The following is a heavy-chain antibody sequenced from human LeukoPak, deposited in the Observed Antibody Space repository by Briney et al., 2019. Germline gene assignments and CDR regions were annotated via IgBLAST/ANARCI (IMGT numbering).Heavy chain of an antibody. V-gene: IGHV1-2*02. Sequence: ASVKVSCKASGYTFTGYYIHWVRQAPGQGLEWMGWINPNSGGTNYAQKFQGRVTMTTDTSTSTAYMELRSLRSDDTAVYYCARVGVELNDYADFNWFDPWGQGTLVTVSS. CDR3: ARVGVELNDYADFNWFDP. D-gene: IGHD4-17*01. CDR2: INPNSGGT. J-gene: IGHJ5*02. CDR1: GYTFTGYY.